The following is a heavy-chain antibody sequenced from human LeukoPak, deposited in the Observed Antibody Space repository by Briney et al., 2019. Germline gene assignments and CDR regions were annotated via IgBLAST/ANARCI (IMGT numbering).Heavy chain of an antibody. CDR2: TYSGGVT. V-gene: IGHV3-53*01. D-gene: IGHD2-15*01. J-gene: IGHJ6*02. CDR3: AREKSRGGDFYGMDV. Sequence: GGSLRLSCAASGFTVSTKYMSWVRQSPVKGLEWVSITYSGGVTYYADSVRGRFTISRDNSKNTMDLQMDSLRADDTAIYYCAREKSRGGDFYGMDVWGQGTTVTVSS. CDR1: GFTVSTKY.